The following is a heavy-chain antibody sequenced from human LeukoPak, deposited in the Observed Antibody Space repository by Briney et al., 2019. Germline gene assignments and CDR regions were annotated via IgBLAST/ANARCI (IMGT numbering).Heavy chain of an antibody. Sequence: SETLSLTCVVSGDSISSGAYSWSWIRQPPGKGLEWVGYIFHSGSTFYNPSLKSRVTISVDNSKNQFSLRLSSVTAADTAVYYCARELWFANAPGSWLDPWGQGTLVTVSS. J-gene: IGHJ5*02. V-gene: IGHV4-30-2*01. CDR3: ARELWFANAPGSWLDP. CDR2: IFHSGST. CDR1: GDSISSGAYS. D-gene: IGHD2-21*01.